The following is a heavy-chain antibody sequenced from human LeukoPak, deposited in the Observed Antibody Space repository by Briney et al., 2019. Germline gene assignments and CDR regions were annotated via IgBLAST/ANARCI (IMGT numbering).Heavy chain of an antibody. J-gene: IGHJ5*02. CDR2: ISFDGSNI. D-gene: IGHD4-17*01. CDR1: GFIFSNDA. V-gene: IGHV3-30*04. CDR3: ARDVPYGDYQDGEGFAP. Sequence: PGGSLRLSCAASGFIFSNDAMQWGRQAPGKGVEWVAVISFDGSNIYYADSAKGRFTISRDNSKNTLYLQMNSLRAEHTALYYCARDVPYGDYQDGEGFAPWGQGTLVTVSS.